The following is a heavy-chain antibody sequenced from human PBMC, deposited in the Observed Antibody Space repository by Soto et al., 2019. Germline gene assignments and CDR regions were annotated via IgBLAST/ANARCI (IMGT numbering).Heavy chain of an antibody. J-gene: IGHJ4*02. CDR2: IYYSGST. CDR1: GGSISSGDYY. V-gene: IGHV4-30-4*01. CDR3: ARVVRIYGSGSYYPDY. D-gene: IGHD3-10*01. Sequence: SETLSLTCTVSGGSISSGDYYWSWIRQPPGKGLEWIGYIYYSGSTYYNPSLKSRVTISVDTSKNQFSLKLSSVTAADTAVYFCARVVRIYGSGSYYPDYWGPGTLVTVSS.